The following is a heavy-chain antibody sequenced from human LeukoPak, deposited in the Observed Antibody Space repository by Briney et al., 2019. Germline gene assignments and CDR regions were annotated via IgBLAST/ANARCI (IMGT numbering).Heavy chain of an antibody. J-gene: IGHJ6*02. Sequence: ASVEVSCKASGYTFTSHDINWVRQAAGQGLEWMGWMNPNSGNKGYPQKFQGRVNMTSNTSTSTAYMELSSLRSEDTAVYYCAREEPEQLDGMDVWGQGTTVTVSS. CDR1: GYTFTSHD. CDR2: MNPNSGNK. D-gene: IGHD6-13*01. CDR3: AREEPEQLDGMDV. V-gene: IGHV1-8*01.